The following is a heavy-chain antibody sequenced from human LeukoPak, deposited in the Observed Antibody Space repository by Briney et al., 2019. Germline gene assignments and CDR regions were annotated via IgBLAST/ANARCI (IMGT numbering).Heavy chain of an antibody. Sequence: KTSETLSLTCSVSGGSISSFYWSWIRQPPGKGLEWIGYIYYTGSTNYNPSLKSRVTISVDTSKNQFSLKLSSVTASDTAVYYCARLGGYSYGYPTFWGQGTLVTVSS. J-gene: IGHJ1*01. CDR1: GGSISSFY. D-gene: IGHD5-18*01. V-gene: IGHV4-59*08. CDR2: IYYTGST. CDR3: ARLGGYSYGYPTF.